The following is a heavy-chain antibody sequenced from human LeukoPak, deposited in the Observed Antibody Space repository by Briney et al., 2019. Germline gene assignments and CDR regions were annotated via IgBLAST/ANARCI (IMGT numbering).Heavy chain of an antibody. CDR1: GFTFSNYA. J-gene: IGHJ4*02. CDR2: IKQDGSEK. CDR3: ARDYPYYYDSSGYYYNY. V-gene: IGHV3-7*01. D-gene: IGHD3-22*01. Sequence: GSLRLSCAASGFTFSNYAMSWVRQAPGKGLEWVANIKQDGSEKYYVDSVKGRFTISRDNAKNSLYLQMNSLRAEDTAVYYCARDYPYYYDSSGYYYNYWGQGTLVTVSS.